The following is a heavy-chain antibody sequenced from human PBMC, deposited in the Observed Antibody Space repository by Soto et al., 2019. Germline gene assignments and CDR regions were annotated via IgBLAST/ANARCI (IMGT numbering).Heavy chain of an antibody. D-gene: IGHD3-10*01. CDR1: GGSISFTTYY. CDR2: IYYTGST. Sequence: KPSETLSLTCAVSGGSISFTTYYWSWIRQPPGKGLEWIGYIYYTGSTTYNPSLKSRVTISVDTSKNQFSLRLSSVIAADTAVYYCARGTYYGSADFWGPGTQVTVSS. V-gene: IGHV4-59*13. J-gene: IGHJ4*02. CDR3: ARGTYYGSADF.